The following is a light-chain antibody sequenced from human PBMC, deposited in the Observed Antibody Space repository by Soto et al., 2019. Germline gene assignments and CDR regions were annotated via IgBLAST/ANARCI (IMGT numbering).Light chain of an antibody. J-gene: IGKJ2*01. Sequence: EIVLTQSPGTLSLSPGERATLSCRASQSFSSIYLAWYQQKPGQAPRLLIYGASSRATGIPDRFSGSGSGTDFTLTISRLEPEDFAVYDCQQYGSSPPYTFGQGTKLEIK. CDR3: QQYGSSPPYT. V-gene: IGKV3-20*01. CDR2: GAS. CDR1: QSFSSIY.